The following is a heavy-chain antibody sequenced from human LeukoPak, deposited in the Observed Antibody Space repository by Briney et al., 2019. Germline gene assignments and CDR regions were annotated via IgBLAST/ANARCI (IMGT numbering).Heavy chain of an antibody. CDR2: ISYDGSNK. D-gene: IGHD3-10*01. V-gene: IGHV3-30*18. Sequence: PGRSLRLSCAASGFTFSSYGMHWVRQAPGKGLEWVAVISYDGSNKYYADSVKGRFTISIDNSKNTLYLQMNRLRAEDTAVYYCAKVGGSGSPDYWGQGTLVTVSS. J-gene: IGHJ4*02. CDR3: AKVGGSGSPDY. CDR1: GFTFSSYG.